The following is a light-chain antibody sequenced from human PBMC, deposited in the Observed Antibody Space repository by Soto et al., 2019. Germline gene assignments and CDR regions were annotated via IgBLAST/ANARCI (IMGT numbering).Light chain of an antibody. V-gene: IGKV1-8*01. CDR2: AAS. J-gene: IGKJ1*01. Sequence: AIRMTQSPSSFSTSTGDRVTITCRASQGISSYLAWYQQKPGKAPKLLIYAASTLQSGVPSRFSGSGSGTDFTLTISRLEPEDFAVYYCQHYVSLPPAWTFGQGTKVDIK. CDR1: QGISSY. CDR3: QHYVSLPPAWT.